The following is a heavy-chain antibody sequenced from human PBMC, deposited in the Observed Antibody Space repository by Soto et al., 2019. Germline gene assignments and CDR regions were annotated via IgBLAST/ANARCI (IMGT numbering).Heavy chain of an antibody. D-gene: IGHD1-26*01. CDR3: AKASSGSYYFDY. J-gene: IGHJ4*02. CDR2: ISGSGGST. V-gene: IGHV3-23*01. CDR1: GFAFSSYA. Sequence: GGALGLSGTASGFAFSSYAMGWVRQAPGKGLEWVSAISGSGGSTYYADSVKGRFTISRDNSKNPLYLQMNSLRAEDTAVYYCAKASSGSYYFDYWGQGTLVTVSS.